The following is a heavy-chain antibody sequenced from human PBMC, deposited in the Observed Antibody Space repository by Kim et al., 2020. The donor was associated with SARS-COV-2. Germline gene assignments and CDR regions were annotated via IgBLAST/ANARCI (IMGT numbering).Heavy chain of an antibody. CDR1: GFSLTTSGMC. D-gene: IGHD3-22*01. CDR2: IDWDSDK. CDR3: ARSPKFYYGRSGYYPLFHV. J-gene: IGHJ4*02. V-gene: IGHV2-70*11. Sequence: SGPTLVNPTQTLTLTCTFSGFSLTTSGMCVRWIRQPPGKALQWLARIDWDSDKYYSAALKTRLTISKDTSKDQVVLTMTNMDPVDTATYYCARSPKFYYGRSGYYPLFHVWGQGLLDTLSS.